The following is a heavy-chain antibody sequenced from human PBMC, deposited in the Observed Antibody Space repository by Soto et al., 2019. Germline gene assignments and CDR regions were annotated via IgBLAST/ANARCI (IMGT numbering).Heavy chain of an antibody. D-gene: IGHD6-6*01. CDR2: IIPALGAA. Sequence: QVHLVQSGAEVKKPGSSVKVSCKTSGGTISTYVINWVRQAPGQGLEWMGRIIPALGAADYAQKFQDRLTITADKSTSTAYRELSSLRSDDTAVYYCARGGQQVVSFDYWGQGTLVAVSS. CDR1: GGTISTYV. CDR3: ARGGQQVVSFDY. J-gene: IGHJ4*02. V-gene: IGHV1-69*08.